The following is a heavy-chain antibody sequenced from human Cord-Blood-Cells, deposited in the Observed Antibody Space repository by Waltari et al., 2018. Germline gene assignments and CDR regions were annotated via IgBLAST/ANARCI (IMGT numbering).Heavy chain of an antibody. CDR1: GGSFSGYY. Sequence: QVQLQQWGAGLLKPSETLSLTCAVYGGSFSGYYWSWIRQPPGKGLEWIGEINHSGSTNYNPSLKSRVTISVDTSKNQFSLKLSSVTAADTAVYYCARGGLRHFDWPAQDLDYWGQGTLVTVSS. J-gene: IGHJ4*02. V-gene: IGHV4-34*01. CDR2: INHSGST. D-gene: IGHD3-9*01. CDR3: ARGGLRHFDWPAQDLDY.